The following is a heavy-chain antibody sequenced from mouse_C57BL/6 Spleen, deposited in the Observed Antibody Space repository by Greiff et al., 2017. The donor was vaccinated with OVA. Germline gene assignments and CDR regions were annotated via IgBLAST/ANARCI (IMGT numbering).Heavy chain of an antibody. CDR2: IYPGDGDT. Sequence: VQLQQSGPELVKPGASVKISCKASGYAFSSSWMNWVKQRPGKGLEWIGRIYPGDGDTNYNGKFKGKATLTADKSSSTAYMQLSSLTSEDSAVYFCARRSPNLSYFDYWGQGTTLTVSS. V-gene: IGHV1-82*01. CDR1: GYAFSSSW. D-gene: IGHD4-1*01. CDR3: ARRSPNLSYFDY. J-gene: IGHJ2*01.